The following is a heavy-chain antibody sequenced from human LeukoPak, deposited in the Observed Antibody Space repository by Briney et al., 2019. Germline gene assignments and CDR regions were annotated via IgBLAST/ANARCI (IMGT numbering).Heavy chain of an antibody. Sequence: SETLSLTCTVTGGSISSYYWSWIRQPAGKGLEWIGRIYTSGSTNYNPSLKSRVTMSVDTSKNQFSLKLSSVTAADTAVYYCAREPRGYSGGARYNWFDPWGQGTLVTVSS. V-gene: IGHV4-4*07. J-gene: IGHJ5*02. CDR3: AREPRGYSGGARYNWFDP. CDR1: GGSISSYY. CDR2: IYTSGST. D-gene: IGHD5-12*01.